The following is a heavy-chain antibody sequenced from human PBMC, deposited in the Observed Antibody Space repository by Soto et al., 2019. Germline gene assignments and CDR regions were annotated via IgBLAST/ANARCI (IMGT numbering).Heavy chain of an antibody. V-gene: IGHV4-30-2*01. CDR3: ARQPYQNDAFDI. CDR1: GGSISSGGYS. CDR2: IYHSGST. Sequence: QLQLQESGSGLVKPSQTLSLTCAVSGGSISSGGYSWSWIRQPPGKGLGWIGCIYHSGSTYYNPSLKRRVTLTVDRSKNLFSLKLRSVTAADPAVYYCARQPYQNDAFDIWGQGTMVTVSS. D-gene: IGHD2-2*01. J-gene: IGHJ3*02.